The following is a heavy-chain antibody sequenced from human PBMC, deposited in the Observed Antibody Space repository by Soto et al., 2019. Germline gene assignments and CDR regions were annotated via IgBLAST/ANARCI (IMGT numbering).Heavy chain of an antibody. J-gene: IGHJ3*02. D-gene: IGHD3-3*01. V-gene: IGHV3-23*01. CDR2: ISGSGGST. CDR1: GFTFSSYA. Sequence: SGGSLRLSCAASGFTFSSYAMSWVRQAPGKGLEWVSAISGSGGSTYYADSVKGRFTISRDNSKNTLCLQMNSLRAEDTAVYYCAKGNDITIFGVVILGDTDAFDIWGQGTMVTVSS. CDR3: AKGNDITIFGVVILGDTDAFDI.